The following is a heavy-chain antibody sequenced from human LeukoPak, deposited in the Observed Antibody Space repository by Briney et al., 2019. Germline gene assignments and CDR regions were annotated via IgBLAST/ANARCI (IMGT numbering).Heavy chain of an antibody. CDR3: AKAPDPYSSSWSPYDY. CDR2: ISYDGSNK. Sequence: GGSLRLSCAASGFTFSSYGMHWVRQAPGKGLEWVAVISYDGSNKYYADSVKGRFTISRDNSKNTLYLQMNSLRAEDTAVYYCAKAPDPYSSSWSPYDYWGQGTLVTVSS. V-gene: IGHV3-30*18. D-gene: IGHD6-13*01. CDR1: GFTFSSYG. J-gene: IGHJ4*02.